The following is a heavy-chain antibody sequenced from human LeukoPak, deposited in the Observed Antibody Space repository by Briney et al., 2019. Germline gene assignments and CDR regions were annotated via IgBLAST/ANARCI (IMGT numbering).Heavy chain of an antibody. D-gene: IGHD5-12*01. CDR1: GFTFSSYA. CDR2: ISYDGSNK. Sequence: GGSLRLSCAASGFTFSSYAMHWVRQAPGKGLEWVAVISYDGSNKYYADSVKGRFTISRDNSKNTLYLQMNSLRAEDTAVYYCAKDQYSGYDFADFDYWGQGTLVTVSS. CDR3: AKDQYSGYDFADFDY. V-gene: IGHV3-30-3*01. J-gene: IGHJ4*02.